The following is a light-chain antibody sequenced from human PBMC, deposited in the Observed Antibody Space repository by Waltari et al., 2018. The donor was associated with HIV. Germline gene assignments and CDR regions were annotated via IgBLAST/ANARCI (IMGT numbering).Light chain of an antibody. J-gene: IGLJ1*01. Sequence: QSVLPQPPSASGTPGQRVTISCSGSRSNIGRNYVYWYQQLPGTAPKLLIYTNNQRRSGVPDRFSGSKSGTSASLASIGRRSEDEADYYCAAWNDRLSGYVFGTGTKVTV. V-gene: IGLV1-47*01. CDR3: AAWNDRLSGYV. CDR2: TNN. CDR1: RSNIGRNY.